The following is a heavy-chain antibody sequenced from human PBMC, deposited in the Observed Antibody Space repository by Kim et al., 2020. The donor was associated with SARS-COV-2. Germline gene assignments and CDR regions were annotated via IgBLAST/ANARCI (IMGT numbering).Heavy chain of an antibody. D-gene: IGHD1-26*01. Sequence: STNYTPSLKSRVTISVDTSKNQFALKLSAVTAADTAVYYCARDLVGALDYWGQGTLVTVSS. J-gene: IGHJ4*02. V-gene: IGHV4-59*01. CDR2: ST. CDR3: ARDLVGALDY.